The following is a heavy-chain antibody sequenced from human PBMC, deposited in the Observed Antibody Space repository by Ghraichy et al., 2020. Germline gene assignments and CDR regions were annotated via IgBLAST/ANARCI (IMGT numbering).Heavy chain of an antibody. J-gene: IGHJ4*02. CDR1: GFTFSSYS. CDR2: ISSSSSYI. Sequence: GGSLRLSCAASGFTFSSYSMNWVRQAPGKGLEWVSSISSSSSYIYYADSVKGRFTISRDNAKNSLYLQMNSLRAEDTAVYYCASPFELVRSSGVVSGYWGQGTLVTVSS. V-gene: IGHV3-21*01. CDR3: ASPFELVRSSGVVSGY. D-gene: IGHD3-3*01.